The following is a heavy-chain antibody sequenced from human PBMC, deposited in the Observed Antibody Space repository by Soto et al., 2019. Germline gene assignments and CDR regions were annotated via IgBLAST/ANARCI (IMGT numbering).Heavy chain of an antibody. CDR2: ITTSSAYI. V-gene: IGHV3-21*01. D-gene: IGHD2-21*01. Sequence: EVQLVESGGGLVKPGGSLRLSCAASGFTFNTYDMNWVRQAPGKGLEWVSSITTSSAYIYYADSLKGRITISRDNAKNSQLLQMNSQRAEKTDVYYCVRSGTARLLRHSWFDTWGQGTLVTVAS. CDR1: GFTFNTYD. CDR3: VRSGTARLLRHSWFDT. J-gene: IGHJ5*02.